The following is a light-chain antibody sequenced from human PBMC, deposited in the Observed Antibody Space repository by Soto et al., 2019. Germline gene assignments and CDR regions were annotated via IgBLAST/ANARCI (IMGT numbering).Light chain of an antibody. CDR2: KAS. J-gene: IGKJ1*01. CDR1: QSISSW. Sequence: DIQMTQSPSTLSASVGDRVTITCRASQSISSWLAWYQQKPGKAPKLLIYKASILESGVPSRFSGSGSGTEFTLTISSLQPDDFATYYCQQYNSYSEGTFGQGTKVEIK. V-gene: IGKV1-5*03. CDR3: QQYNSYSEGT.